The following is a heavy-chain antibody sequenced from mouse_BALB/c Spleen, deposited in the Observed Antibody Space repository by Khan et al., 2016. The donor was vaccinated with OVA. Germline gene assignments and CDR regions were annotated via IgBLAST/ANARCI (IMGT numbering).Heavy chain of an antibody. Sequence: VQLQESGAELARPGASVKLSCKTSGYTFTDYNINWMRQRTGQGLEWIGEIYPGSDNTFYNEKFRGKVTLTADKSSSTAYMQLSSLTSEDSAVYFCAREWAAWFPYWGQGTLVTVSA. J-gene: IGHJ3*01. CDR1: GYTFTDYN. CDR2: IYPGSDNT. V-gene: IGHV1-77*01. CDR3: AREWAAWFPY.